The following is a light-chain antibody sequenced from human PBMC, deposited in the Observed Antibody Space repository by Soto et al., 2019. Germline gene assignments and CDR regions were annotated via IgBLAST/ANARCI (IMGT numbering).Light chain of an antibody. J-gene: IGKJ5*01. CDR2: AAS. CDR1: QSISSY. V-gene: IGKV1-39*01. CDR3: QQLNNYPIT. Sequence: DIQMTQSPSSLSASVGDRVTITCRASQSISSYLNWYQQKPGKAPNLLIYAASSLQSGVTSRFSGSGSGTVFTLTISSLQPEDSATYYCQQLNNYPITFGQGTRLEIK.